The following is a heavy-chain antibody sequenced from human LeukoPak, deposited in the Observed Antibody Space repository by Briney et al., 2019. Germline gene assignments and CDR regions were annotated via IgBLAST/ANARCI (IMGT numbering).Heavy chain of an antibody. Sequence: TGGSLRLSCAASAFTFRSYAMIWVRQAPGKGLEWVSTVSGSGGSTYYADSMKGRFTISRDNSNNTLYLQMNSLRAEDTAVYYCAKGAASRGYTYVANWGQGTLVSVSS. CDR1: AFTFRSYA. V-gene: IGHV3-23*01. D-gene: IGHD5-18*01. CDR3: AKGAASRGYTYVAN. J-gene: IGHJ4*02. CDR2: VSGSGGST.